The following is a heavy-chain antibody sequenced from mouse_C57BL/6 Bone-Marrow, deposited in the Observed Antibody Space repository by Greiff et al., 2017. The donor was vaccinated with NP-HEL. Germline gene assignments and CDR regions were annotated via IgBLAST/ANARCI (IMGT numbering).Heavy chain of an antibody. D-gene: IGHD1-1*01. J-gene: IGHJ4*01. CDR1: GYTFPDYN. CDR3: ARGYGSSYDYAMDY. Sequence: VQLQQSGPELVKPGASVKIPCKASGYTFPDYNMDWVKQSHGKSLEWIGDINPNNGGTIYNQKFKGKATLTVDKSSSTAYMELRSLTSEDTAVYYCARGYGSSYDYAMDYWGQGTSVTVSS. V-gene: IGHV1-18*01. CDR2: INPNNGGT.